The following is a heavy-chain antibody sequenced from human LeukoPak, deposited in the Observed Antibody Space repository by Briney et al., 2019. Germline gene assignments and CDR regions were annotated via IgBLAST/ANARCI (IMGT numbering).Heavy chain of an antibody. CDR1: GGSISSYY. CDR2: ISGSGGST. Sequence: ETLSLTCTVSGGSISSYYWSWVRQAPGKGLEWVSAISGSGGSTYYADSVKGRFTISRDNSKNTLYLQMNSLRADDTAVYYCAKDNRRITMIVVVITASLTFDYWGQGTLVTVSS. J-gene: IGHJ4*02. D-gene: IGHD3-22*01. V-gene: IGHV3-23*01. CDR3: AKDNRRITMIVVVITASLTFDY.